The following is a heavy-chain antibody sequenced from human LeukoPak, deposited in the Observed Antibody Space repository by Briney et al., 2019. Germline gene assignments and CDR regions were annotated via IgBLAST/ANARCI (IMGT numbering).Heavy chain of an antibody. J-gene: IGHJ4*02. CDR2: IYYSGST. CDR3: ARERGYNSDC. V-gene: IGHV4-59*11. D-gene: IGHD5-24*01. CDR1: GGSISSHY. Sequence: SETLSLTCTVSGGSISSHYWSWIRQPPGKGLEWIGYIYYSGSTNYNPSLKSRVTISVDTSKNQFSLKLSSVTAADTAVYYCARERGYNSDCWGQGTLVTVSS.